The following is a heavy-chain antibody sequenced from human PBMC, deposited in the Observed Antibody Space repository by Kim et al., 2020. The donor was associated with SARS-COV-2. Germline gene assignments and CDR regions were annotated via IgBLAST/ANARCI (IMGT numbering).Heavy chain of an antibody. Sequence: GGSLRLSCAASGFTFTSYWMHWVRQAPGKGLVWVSRINSDGFNTRYADSVQGRFTISRDNAENTLYLEMNSLRAEDTAVYYCAREGASWGDAFDIWGQGTMVTVSS. CDR2: INSDGFNT. CDR3: AREGASWGDAFDI. D-gene: IGHD1-26*01. V-gene: IGHV3-74*01. J-gene: IGHJ3*02. CDR1: GFTFTSYW.